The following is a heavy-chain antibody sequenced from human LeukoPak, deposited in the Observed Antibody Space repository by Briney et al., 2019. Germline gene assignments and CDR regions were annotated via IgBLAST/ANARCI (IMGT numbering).Heavy chain of an antibody. J-gene: IGHJ6*03. Sequence: GGSLRLSCAASGFTFSDYYMSWIRKAPGKGREWVSYISSSGSTVYYADSVKGRFTISRDNAKNSLYLQMNSLRAEDTAVYYCARVREYYYYYYMDVWGKGTTVTVSS. CDR3: ARVREYYYYYYMDV. V-gene: IGHV3-11*01. CDR2: ISSSGSTV. D-gene: IGHD1-26*01. CDR1: GFTFSDYY.